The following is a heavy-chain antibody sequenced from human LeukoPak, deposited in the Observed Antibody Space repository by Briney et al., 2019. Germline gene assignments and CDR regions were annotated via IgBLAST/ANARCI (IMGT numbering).Heavy chain of an antibody. CDR3: ATIAVAGQEYNFDY. Sequence: SDTLSLTCTVSGYSISSGYFWGWIRQPPGRGLEWIGSVYHSGNTYYNPSLKSRVTISIDTSKNQFSLKMRFVTAVDTAVYYCATIAVAGQEYNFDYWGQGALVTASS. V-gene: IGHV4-38-2*02. CDR1: GYSISSGYF. CDR2: VYHSGNT. J-gene: IGHJ4*02. D-gene: IGHD6-19*01.